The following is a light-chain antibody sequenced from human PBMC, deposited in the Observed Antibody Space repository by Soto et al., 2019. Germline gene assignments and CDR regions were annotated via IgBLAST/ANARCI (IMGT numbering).Light chain of an antibody. CDR3: QQYGSAPWT. V-gene: IGKV3-20*01. Sequence: EIVLTQSPGTLSLSPGERVTISCRASQSVSNNYLAWYQQKPGQAPRLLIYAASNRARGIPDRFGGSGSGTDFTLTVRRLESEDCAVYYCQQYGSAPWTVGQGTKVE. J-gene: IGKJ1*01. CDR2: AAS. CDR1: QSVSNNY.